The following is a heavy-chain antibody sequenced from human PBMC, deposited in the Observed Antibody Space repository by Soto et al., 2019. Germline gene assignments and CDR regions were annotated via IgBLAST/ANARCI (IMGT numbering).Heavy chain of an antibody. D-gene: IGHD2-15*01. V-gene: IGHV1-2*02. CDR2: INPNNGRT. J-gene: IGHJ5*02. CDR3: AREGGPGGRWFDP. CDR1: GYTFTDYF. Sequence: ASVKVSCKASGYTFTDYFMHWVRQAPGQGLEWVGWINPNNGRTSYAQKLQGRVIMTRDTSISTAYMELSGLRSDDTAVYYCAREGGPGGRWFDPWGQGTLVTVSS.